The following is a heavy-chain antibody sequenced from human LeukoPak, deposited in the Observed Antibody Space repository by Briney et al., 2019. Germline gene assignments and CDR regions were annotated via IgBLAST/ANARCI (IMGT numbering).Heavy chain of an antibody. CDR1: GFTFSSYA. CDR3: ARDTDYRNPFDY. V-gene: IGHV3-30*04. J-gene: IGHJ4*02. CDR2: ISYDGSNK. D-gene: IGHD4-11*01. Sequence: QAGGSLRLSCAASGFTFSSYAMHWVRQAPGKGLEWVAVISYDGSNKYYADSVKGRFTISRDNSKNTLYLQMNSLRAEDTAVYYCARDTDYRNPFDYWGQGTLVTVSS.